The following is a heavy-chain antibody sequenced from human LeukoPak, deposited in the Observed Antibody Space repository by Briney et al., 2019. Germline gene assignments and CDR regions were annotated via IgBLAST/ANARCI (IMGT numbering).Heavy chain of an antibody. CDR2: VTHSDFNKANGDIT. D-gene: IGHD2-8*02. CDR3: VRASVDTGGAFDV. V-gene: IGHV4-59*01. J-gene: IGHJ3*01. Sequence: SETLSLTCTVSGASISKDYWAWIRQPPGKGLEWIGYVTHSDFNKANGDITNYNPSLGSRVTTSPDTPRNQFSLKLTSMTAADTAIYYCVRASVDTGGAFDVWGQGTVVTVSS. CDR1: GASISKDY.